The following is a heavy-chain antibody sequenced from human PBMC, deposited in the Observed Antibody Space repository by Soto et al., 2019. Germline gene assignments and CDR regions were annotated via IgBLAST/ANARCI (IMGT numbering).Heavy chain of an antibody. V-gene: IGHV4-59*01. CDR1: GGSISSYY. CDR3: ARDGGYSTGLGYYYCGMDV. CDR2: IYYSGST. Sequence: SETLSLTCTVSGGSISSYYWSWIRQPPGKGLEWIGYIYYSGSTNSNPSLKSRVTISVDTSKNQFSLKLSSVTAADTAVYYCARDGGYSTGLGYYYCGMDVWGQGTTVTVSS. D-gene: IGHD6-25*01. J-gene: IGHJ6*02.